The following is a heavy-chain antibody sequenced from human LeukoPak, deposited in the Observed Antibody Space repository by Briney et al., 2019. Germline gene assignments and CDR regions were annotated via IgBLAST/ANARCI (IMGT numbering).Heavy chain of an antibody. Sequence: GGSLTLSCAASGFTFSSYAMSWVRQAPGKGLEWVSAISGSGGSTYYADSVKGRVTISRDNSKNTLYLQMNSLRAEDTAVYYCAKDSCSSTSCRRYFDYWGRETLATVSS. CDR1: GFTFSSYA. CDR3: AKDSCSSTSCRRYFDY. J-gene: IGHJ4*02. D-gene: IGHD2-2*01. CDR2: ISGSGGST. V-gene: IGHV3-23*01.